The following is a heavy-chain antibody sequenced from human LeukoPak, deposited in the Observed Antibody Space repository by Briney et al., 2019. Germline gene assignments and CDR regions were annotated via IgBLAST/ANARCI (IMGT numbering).Heavy chain of an antibody. J-gene: IGHJ5*02. Sequence: SETLSLTCTVSGGSINNYYWSWIRQPPGKGLEWIGYIYYSGSTNYNPSLKSRVTISLDTSKNQFSLKLSSVTAADTAVYYCARANFTYYDFWSGYSDGFDPWGQGTLVTVSS. D-gene: IGHD3-3*01. CDR3: ARANFTYYDFWSGYSDGFDP. CDR2: IYYSGST. CDR1: GGSINNYY. V-gene: IGHV4-59*01.